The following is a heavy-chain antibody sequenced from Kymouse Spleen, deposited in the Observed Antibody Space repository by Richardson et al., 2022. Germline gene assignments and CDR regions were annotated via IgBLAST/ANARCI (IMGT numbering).Heavy chain of an antibody. CDR2: INHSGST. CDR3: ARGLITMVRGVIPYWFDP. D-gene: IGHD3-10*01. J-gene: IGHJ5*02. V-gene: IGHV4-34*01. Sequence: QVQLQQWGAGLLKPSETLSLTCAVYGGSFSGYYWSWIRQPPGKGLEWIGEINHSGSTNYNPSLKSRVTISVDTSKNQFSLKLSSVTAADTAVYYCARGLITMVRGVIPYWFDPWGQGTLVTVSS. CDR1: GGSFSGYY.